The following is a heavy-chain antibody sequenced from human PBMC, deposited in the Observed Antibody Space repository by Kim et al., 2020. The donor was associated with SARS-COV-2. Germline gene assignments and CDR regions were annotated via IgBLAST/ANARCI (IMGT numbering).Heavy chain of an antibody. V-gene: IGHV3-53*04. J-gene: IGHJ6*02. CDR3: ARDGGYNYYGMDV. Sequence: YYADYVKGRFTISRHISNNTLYLQMNSLRTEDTAVYYCARDGGYNYYGMDVWGQGTSVTVSS. D-gene: IGHD3-16*01.